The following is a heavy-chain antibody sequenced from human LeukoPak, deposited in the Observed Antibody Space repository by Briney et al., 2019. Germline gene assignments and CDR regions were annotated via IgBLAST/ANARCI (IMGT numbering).Heavy chain of an antibody. J-gene: IGHJ3*02. CDR1: RFTFSSYW. V-gene: IGHV3-74*01. D-gene: IGHD3-9*01. CDR2: INSDGSST. CDR3: AREGYFDWLSPPTDAFDI. Sequence: PGGSLRLSCAASRFTFSSYWMHWVRQAPGKGLVWVSRINSDGSSTTYADSVKGRFTISRDNAKNTLYLQMNSLRAEDTAVYYCAREGYFDWLSPPTDAFDIWGQGTMVTVSS.